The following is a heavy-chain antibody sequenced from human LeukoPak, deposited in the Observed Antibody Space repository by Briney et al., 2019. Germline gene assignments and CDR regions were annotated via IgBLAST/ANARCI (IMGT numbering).Heavy chain of an antibody. V-gene: IGHV1-46*01. Sequence: ASVKVSCKASGYTFTSYYMHWVRQATGQGLEWMGIINPSGGSTSYAQKFQGRVTMTRDTSTSTVYMEPSSLRSEDTAVYYCARQGPPHDAFDIWGQGTMVTVSS. CDR2: INPSGGST. J-gene: IGHJ3*02. CDR3: ARQGPPHDAFDI. CDR1: GYTFTSYY.